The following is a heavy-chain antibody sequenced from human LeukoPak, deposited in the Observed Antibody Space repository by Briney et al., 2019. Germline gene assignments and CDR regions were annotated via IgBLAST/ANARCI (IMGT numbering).Heavy chain of an antibody. V-gene: IGHV6-1*01. J-gene: IGHJ4*02. CDR2: TYYRSKWYN. Sequence: SQTLSLTCAISGDSVSSNGAAWNWIRQSPSRGLEWLGRTYYRSKWYNDYAVSVKSRITINPDTSKNQFSLQLNSVTPEDTAVYYCARDQAPGIAVAHYFDYWGQGTLVTVSS. CDR1: GDSVSSNGAA. CDR3: ARDQAPGIAVAHYFDY. D-gene: IGHD6-19*01.